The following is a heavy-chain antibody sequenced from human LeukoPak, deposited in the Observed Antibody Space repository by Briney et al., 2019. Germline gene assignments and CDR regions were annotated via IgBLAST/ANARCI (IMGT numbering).Heavy chain of an antibody. CDR2: IYYSGST. CDR3: ARVDPDSSSTLEVFDY. CDR1: GGSISSYY. Sequence: SETLSLTCTVSGGSISSYYWSWIRQPAGKGLEWIGYIYYSGSTNYNPSLKSRVTISVDTSKNQFSLKLSSVTAADTAVYYCARVDPDSSSTLEVFDYRGQGTLVTVSS. V-gene: IGHV4-59*01. J-gene: IGHJ4*02. D-gene: IGHD6-6*01.